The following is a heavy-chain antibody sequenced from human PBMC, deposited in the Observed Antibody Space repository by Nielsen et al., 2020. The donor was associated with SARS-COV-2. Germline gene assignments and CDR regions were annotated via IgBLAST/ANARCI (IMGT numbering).Heavy chain of an antibody. J-gene: IGHJ4*02. Sequence: GESLKISCKGSGYSFTSHWISWVRQMPGKGLEWMGRIDPSDSYTNYSPSFQGHVTISADKSISTAYLQWSSLKASDTAMYYCARHVGITMVRGSGPANYWGQGALVTVSS. D-gene: IGHD3-10*01. CDR2: IDPSDSYT. V-gene: IGHV5-10-1*01. CDR3: ARHVGITMVRGSGPANY. CDR1: GYSFTSHW.